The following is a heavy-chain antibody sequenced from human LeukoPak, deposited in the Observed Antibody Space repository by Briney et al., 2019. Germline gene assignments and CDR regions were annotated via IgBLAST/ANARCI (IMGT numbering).Heavy chain of an antibody. CDR2: INESGSI. CDR1: GGSFSNYY. Sequence: PSETLSLTCGIYGGSFSNYYWTWIRQSPGKGLEWIGEINESGSINYDPSLKSRLTISVDTSKNQFSLKLSSVTAADTAVYYCAGERGEEYSSGWYKRNYFDNWGQGIRVTVSS. D-gene: IGHD6-19*01. J-gene: IGHJ4*02. V-gene: IGHV4-34*01. CDR3: AGERGEEYSSGWYKRNYFDN.